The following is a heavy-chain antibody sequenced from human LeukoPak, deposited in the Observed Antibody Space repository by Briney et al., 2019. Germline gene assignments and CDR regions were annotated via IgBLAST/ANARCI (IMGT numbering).Heavy chain of an antibody. Sequence: SETLSLTCTVSGGSISSSSYYWGWIRQPPGKGLEWIGYIYYSGSTNYNPSLKSRVTISVDTSKNQFSLKLSSVTAADTAVYYCARAAEFGYSYGYGYWGQGTLVTVSS. J-gene: IGHJ4*02. CDR1: GGSISSSSYY. D-gene: IGHD5-18*01. V-gene: IGHV4-61*05. CDR2: IYYSGST. CDR3: ARAAEFGYSYGYGY.